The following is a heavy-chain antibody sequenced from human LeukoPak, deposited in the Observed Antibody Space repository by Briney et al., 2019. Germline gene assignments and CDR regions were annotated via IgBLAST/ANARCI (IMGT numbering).Heavy chain of an antibody. CDR3: ARVSLCNSTSCYFDY. CDR1: GFAFSNYS. D-gene: IGHD2-2*01. J-gene: IGHJ4*02. CDR2: ISRSSSFI. Sequence: KSGGSLRLSCAASGFAFSNYSMNWVRQAPGKGLEWVSSISRSSSFIYYAGSVKGRFTISRDNAKNSLYLQMNSLRVEDTAVYYCARVSLCNSTSCYFDYWGQGTLVTVSS. V-gene: IGHV3-21*01.